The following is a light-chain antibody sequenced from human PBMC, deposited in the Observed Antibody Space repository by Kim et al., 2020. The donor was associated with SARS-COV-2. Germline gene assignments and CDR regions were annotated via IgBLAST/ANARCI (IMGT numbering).Light chain of an antibody. CDR1: SSDVGGYNH. CDR3: ASFAPSNTWV. V-gene: IGLV2-14*04. CDR2: GVR. Sequence: GQSITISCTGTSSDVGGYNHVSWYQQHPGKVPKLLIYGVRKWPSGVSNRFSGSKSGNTASLTISGLQAEDEADYYCASFAPSNTWVFGGGTELTVL. J-gene: IGLJ3*02.